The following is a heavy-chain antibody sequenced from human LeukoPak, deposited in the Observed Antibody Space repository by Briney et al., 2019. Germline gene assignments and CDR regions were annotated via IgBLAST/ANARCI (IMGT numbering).Heavy chain of an antibody. V-gene: IGHV3-23*01. Sequence: SGGSLRLSCAASGFTFSSYAMNWVRQAPGKGLEWVSISGSGGDTYYADSVKGRFTISRDNSKNTLYLQMNSLRAEDTAVYYCAKARGATYGTYYFDYWGQGTLVNVSS. CDR1: GFTFSSYA. J-gene: IGHJ4*02. CDR3: AKARGATYGTYYFDY. D-gene: IGHD4/OR15-4a*01. CDR2: ISGSGGDT.